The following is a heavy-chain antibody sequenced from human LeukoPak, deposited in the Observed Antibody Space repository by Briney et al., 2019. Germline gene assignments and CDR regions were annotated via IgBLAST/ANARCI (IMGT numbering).Heavy chain of an antibody. CDR3: ARDQPNIFNCSSTSCYAYYYYGMDV. J-gene: IGHJ6*02. CDR2: INPNSGGT. D-gene: IGHD2-2*01. V-gene: IGHV1-2*02. Sequence: ASVKVSCKASGYTFTDYYMHWVRQAPGQGLEWMGWINPNSGGTNCAQKFQGRVTMTRDTSISTAYMELSRLRSDDTAVYYCARDQPNIFNCSSTSCYAYYYYGMDVWGQGTTVTVSS. CDR1: GYTFTDYY.